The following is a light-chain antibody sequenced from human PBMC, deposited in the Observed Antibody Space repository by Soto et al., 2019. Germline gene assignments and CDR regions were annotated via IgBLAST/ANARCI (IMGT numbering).Light chain of an antibody. Sequence: EIVMTQSPASLSVSPGEGATLSCRASQTVASNLAWYQQKPGQAPRLLIHGASTRATGVPARFSGSGSGTVFTLTISSLQSEDFAVYYCQQYHNWPPQYTFGQGTKLQIK. CDR3: QQYHNWPPQYT. CDR2: GAS. CDR1: QTVASN. J-gene: IGKJ2*01. V-gene: IGKV3-15*01.